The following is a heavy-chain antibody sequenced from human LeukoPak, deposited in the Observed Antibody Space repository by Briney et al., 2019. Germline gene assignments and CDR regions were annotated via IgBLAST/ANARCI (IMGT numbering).Heavy chain of an antibody. V-gene: IGHV3-7*04. J-gene: IGHJ4*02. CDR1: GFTFSSSW. CDR2: IKQDGSEK. CDR3: ARNYGGNSDH. D-gene: IGHD4-23*01. Sequence: SGGSLRLSCAASGFTFSSSWMTWVRQAPGKGLEWVANIKQDGSEKYYVDSVKGRFTISRDNAKDSLYLQMNSLRAEDTAAYYCARNYGGNSDHWGQGTRVIVSS.